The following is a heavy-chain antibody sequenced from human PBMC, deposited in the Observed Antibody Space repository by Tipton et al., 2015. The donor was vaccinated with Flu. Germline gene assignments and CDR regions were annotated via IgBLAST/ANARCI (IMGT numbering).Heavy chain of an antibody. Sequence: TLSLTCAVSGYSISSGYYWGWIRQPPGKGLEWIGSIYHSGSTYYNPSLKSRVTISVDTSKNQFSLKLSSVTAADTAVYYCARELGGGWFDPWGQGTLVTVSS. CDR3: ARELGGGWFDP. V-gene: IGHV4-38-2*02. CDR1: GYSISSGYY. CDR2: IYHSGST. D-gene: IGHD3-16*01. J-gene: IGHJ5*02.